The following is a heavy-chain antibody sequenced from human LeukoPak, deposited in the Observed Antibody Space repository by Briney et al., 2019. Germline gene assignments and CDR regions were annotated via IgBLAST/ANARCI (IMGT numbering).Heavy chain of an antibody. D-gene: IGHD1-26*01. CDR1: GFTFSSYD. V-gene: IGHV3-13*01. J-gene: IGHJ4*02. CDR2: IGTAGDT. Sequence: PGGSLRLSCAASGFTFSSYDMHWVRQATGKGLEWVSAIGTAGDTYYPGSVKSRFTISRENAKNSLYLQMNSLRAGDTAVHYCARAGVGATHFDYWGQGTLVTVSS. CDR3: ARAGVGATHFDY.